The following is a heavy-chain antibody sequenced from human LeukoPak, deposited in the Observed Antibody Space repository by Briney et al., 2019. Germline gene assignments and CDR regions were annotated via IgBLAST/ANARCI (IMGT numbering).Heavy chain of an antibody. CDR2: ISTSSTYI. D-gene: IGHD1-26*01. CDR1: GFTFSKYS. J-gene: IGHJ4*02. V-gene: IGHV3-21*01. Sequence: GGSLRLSCAASGFTFSKYSMNWVRQAPGKGLEWVSSISTSSTYIYYADSMKGRFTVSRDNAKTSLYLQMSSLRAEDTAVYYCARAKTSGSYLYDYWGQGTLVTVSS. CDR3: ARAKTSGSYLYDY.